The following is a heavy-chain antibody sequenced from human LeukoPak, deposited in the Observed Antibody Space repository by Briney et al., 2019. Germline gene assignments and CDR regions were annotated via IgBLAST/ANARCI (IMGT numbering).Heavy chain of an antibody. CDR1: GGPLQGYA. CDR2: IIPIFGTA. J-gene: IGHJ4*02. Sequence: SSVKLSCQACGGPLQGYAISGVRQAHKQGLEWMGGIIPIFGTANYAQKFQGRVTITADKSTSTAYMELSSLGSEDTAVYYCASLDESCGGGSCYAFDYWGQGTLVTVSS. V-gene: IGHV1-69*06. D-gene: IGHD2-15*01. CDR3: ASLDESCGGGSCYAFDY.